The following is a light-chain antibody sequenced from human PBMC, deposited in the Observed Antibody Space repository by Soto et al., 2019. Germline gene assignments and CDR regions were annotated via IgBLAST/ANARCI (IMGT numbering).Light chain of an antibody. Sequence: EIVLTQSPGTLSLSPGERATLSCRASQSVSSSYLAWYQQKPGQAPRLLIYGASSRATGIPDRFSGSGSGTDFTLTISRLEPEDFAVYYCQQYGSSRRWTFGQGTKVDNK. CDR1: QSVSSSY. CDR3: QQYGSSRRWT. J-gene: IGKJ1*01. V-gene: IGKV3-20*01. CDR2: GAS.